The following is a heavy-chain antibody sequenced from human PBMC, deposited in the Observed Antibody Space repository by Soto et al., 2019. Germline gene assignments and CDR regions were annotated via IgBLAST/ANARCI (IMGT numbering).Heavy chain of an antibody. D-gene: IGHD1-26*01. Sequence: EVQLVESGGGLVQPGGSLRLSCAASGFTFSDYYMDWVRQAPGKGLEWVGRIRNKANSYSTEYAASEKGRFTISRDDSKNSLYLQVNSLKTEDTAVYYCASSTSGSYLLRSWGQGTLVTVSS. V-gene: IGHV3-72*01. J-gene: IGHJ5*02. CDR1: GFTFSDYY. CDR3: ASSTSGSYLLRS. CDR2: IRNKANSYST.